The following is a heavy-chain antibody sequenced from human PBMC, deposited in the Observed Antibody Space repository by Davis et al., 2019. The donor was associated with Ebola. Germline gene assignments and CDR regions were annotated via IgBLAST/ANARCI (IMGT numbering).Heavy chain of an antibody. D-gene: IGHD5-12*01. Sequence: SVKVSCKASGGTFSSYAISWVRQAPGQGLEWMGGSIHIFGTANYAQKFQGRVTITADESTRTAYMELSSLRSEDTAVYYCARADIVATIVPSDYWGQGTLVTVSS. J-gene: IGHJ4*02. V-gene: IGHV1-69*13. CDR3: ARADIVATIVPSDY. CDR2: SIHIFGTA. CDR1: GGTFSSYA.